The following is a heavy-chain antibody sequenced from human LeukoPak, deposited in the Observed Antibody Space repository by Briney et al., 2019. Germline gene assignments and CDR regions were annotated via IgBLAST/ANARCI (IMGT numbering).Heavy chain of an antibody. V-gene: IGHV3-23*01. CDR3: ARGEQYDYFDY. CDR2: ISGSGGST. D-gene: IGHD6-19*01. CDR1: GFTFSSYA. Sequence: GSLRLSCAASGFTFSSYAMSWVRQAPGKGLEWVSAISGSGGSTYYADSVKGRFTISRDNAKNSLYLQMNSLRAEDTAVYYCARGEQYDYFDYWGRGTLVTVSS. J-gene: IGHJ4*02.